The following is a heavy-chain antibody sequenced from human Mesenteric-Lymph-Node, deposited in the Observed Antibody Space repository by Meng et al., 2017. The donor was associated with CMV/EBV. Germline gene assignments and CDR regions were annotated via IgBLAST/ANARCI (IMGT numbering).Heavy chain of an antibody. V-gene: IGHV1-8*01. CDR3: ATYYDSRTTPGFDP. CDR2: MNPNSGNT. CDR1: GYTFTSYD. Sequence: ASVKVSCKASGYTFTSYDINWVRQATGQGLEWTGWMNPNSGNTGYAQKFQGRVTMTRNTSIRTGYMELSSLRSEDTAVYNCATYYDSRTTPGFDPWGQGTLVTVSS. D-gene: IGHD3-22*01. J-gene: IGHJ5*02.